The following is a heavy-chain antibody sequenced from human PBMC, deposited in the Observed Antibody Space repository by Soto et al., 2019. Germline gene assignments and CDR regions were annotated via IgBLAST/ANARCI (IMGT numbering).Heavy chain of an antibody. CDR2: IYNSGST. CDR3: ARGRYFDWATFDY. D-gene: IGHD3-9*01. V-gene: IGHV4-30-2*05. Sequence: SETLSLTCAVSGGYISGGYYSWSWIRQPPGKGLEWIGFIYNSGSTYYNSSLKSRVTISVDTSKNQFSLKLSSVTAADTAVYYCARGRYFDWATFDYWGQGTLVTVSS. CDR1: GGYISGGYYS. J-gene: IGHJ4*02.